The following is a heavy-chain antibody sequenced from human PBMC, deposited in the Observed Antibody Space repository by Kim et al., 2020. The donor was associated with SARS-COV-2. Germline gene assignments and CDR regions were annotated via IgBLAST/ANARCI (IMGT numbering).Heavy chain of an antibody. CDR3: ARDWNWGIDV. CDR1: GFTFTTYN. V-gene: IGHV3-48*02. Sequence: GGSLRLSCAASGFTFTTYNMNWVRQAPGKGLEWISYISVTDAIYYADSVKGRFTISRDYAKYSLDLQMNSLRDEDTAVYYCARDWNWGIDVWGQGTLVIV. CDR2: ISVTDAI. J-gene: IGHJ4*02. D-gene: IGHD7-27*01.